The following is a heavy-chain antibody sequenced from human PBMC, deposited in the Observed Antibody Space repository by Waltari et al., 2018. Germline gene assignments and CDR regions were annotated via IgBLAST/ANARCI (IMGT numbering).Heavy chain of an antibody. J-gene: IGHJ6*02. Sequence: EAQLVQSGAEVKKPGEPLKIPGKGSGSSFSSSWIGWGRQMPGKGLKWMGIIYPGDSYTRYSPSFEGQVTISADKSISTAYLQWSSLKASDTAIYYCARQEAYSYSDIVDSMDVWGQGTTVTVSS. CDR1: GSSFSSSW. D-gene: IGHD5-18*01. CDR3: ARQEAYSYSDIVDSMDV. CDR2: IYPGDSYT. V-gene: IGHV5-51*01.